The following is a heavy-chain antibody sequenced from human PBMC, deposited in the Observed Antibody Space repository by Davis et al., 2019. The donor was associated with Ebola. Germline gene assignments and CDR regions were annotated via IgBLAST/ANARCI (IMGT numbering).Heavy chain of an antibody. J-gene: IGHJ4*02. Sequence: ETLSLTCTVSGGSISSSSYYWGWIRQPPGKGLEWIGSIYYSGSTYYNPSLKSRVTISVDTSKNQFSLKLSSVTAADTAVYYCARGRRYSYGPPRYWGQGTLVTVSS. V-gene: IGHV4-39*01. D-gene: IGHD5-18*01. CDR3: ARGRRYSYGPPRY. CDR1: GGSISSSSYY. CDR2: IYYSGST.